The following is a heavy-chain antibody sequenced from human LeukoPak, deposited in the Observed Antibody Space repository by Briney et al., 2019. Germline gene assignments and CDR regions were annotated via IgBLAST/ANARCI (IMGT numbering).Heavy chain of an antibody. V-gene: IGHV3-30-3*01. CDR3: ARGSYYYASGSYF. CDR1: GLTFTTYA. Sequence: GGSLRLSCAASGLTFTTYAMHWVRQAPGKGLGRVAVLSYDESNKYYGDSVQGRFTISRDNSKNTLYLQMNRLRPEDTAVYYCARGSYYYASGSYFWGQGTLVTVSS. CDR2: LSYDESNK. J-gene: IGHJ4*02. D-gene: IGHD3-10*01.